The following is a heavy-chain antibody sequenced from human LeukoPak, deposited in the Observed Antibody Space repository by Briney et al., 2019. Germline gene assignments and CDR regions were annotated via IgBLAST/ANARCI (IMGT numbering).Heavy chain of an antibody. V-gene: IGHV3-48*01. CDR2: ISSSSSTI. CDR3: ARWTRQLDY. Sequence: GGSLRLSCAASGFTFSSYSMNWVRQAPGKGLEWVSYISSSSSTIYYADSVKGRFTISRDNAKNSLYLQMNGLRAEDTAVYYCARWTRQLDYWGQGTLVTVSS. J-gene: IGHJ4*02. D-gene: IGHD3/OR15-3a*01. CDR1: GFTFSSYS.